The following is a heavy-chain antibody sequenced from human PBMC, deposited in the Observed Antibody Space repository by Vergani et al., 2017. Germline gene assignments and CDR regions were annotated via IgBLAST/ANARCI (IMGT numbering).Heavy chain of an antibody. CDR3: ASYGTLGYYYYMDV. CDR1: GFTFSSYS. Sequence: EVQLVESGGGLVQPGGSLRLSCAASGFTFSSYSMNWVRQAPGKGLEWVSYISSSSSTIYYAESVKGRFTISRDNAKNSRYLRMNSLIDEDTAVYYCASYGTLGYYYYMDVWGKGTTVTVSS. V-gene: IGHV3-48*02. D-gene: IGHD3-10*01. CDR2: ISSSSSTI. J-gene: IGHJ6*03.